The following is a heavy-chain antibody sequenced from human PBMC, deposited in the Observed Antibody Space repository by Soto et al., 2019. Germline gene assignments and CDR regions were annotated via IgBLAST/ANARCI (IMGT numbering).Heavy chain of an antibody. V-gene: IGHV3-66*01. D-gene: IGHD3-10*01. Sequence: GGSLRLSCAASGFTVSSNYMSWVRQAPGKGLEWVSVIYSGGSTYYADSVKGRFTISRDNSKNTLYLQMNSLRAEDTAVYYCAGAGSGSPAYYYYYMDVWGKGTTVTVSS. CDR2: IYSGGST. CDR1: GFTVSSNY. J-gene: IGHJ6*03. CDR3: AGAGSGSPAYYYYYMDV.